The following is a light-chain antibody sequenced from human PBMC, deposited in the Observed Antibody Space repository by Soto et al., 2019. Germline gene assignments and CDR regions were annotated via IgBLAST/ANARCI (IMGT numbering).Light chain of an antibody. J-gene: IGLJ1*01. CDR3: CSYGGSSALPYV. V-gene: IGLV2-23*02. CDR1: SSDVGTYNL. CDR2: EVA. Sequence: QYVLVQPASVSGSPEQSVTISCTGTSSDVGTYNLVSWYQQHPGKAPKLIIYEVAERPSGVSNRFSGSKFGNTASLTISGLLPEDEADYYCCSYGGSSALPYVFGTGTKVTVL.